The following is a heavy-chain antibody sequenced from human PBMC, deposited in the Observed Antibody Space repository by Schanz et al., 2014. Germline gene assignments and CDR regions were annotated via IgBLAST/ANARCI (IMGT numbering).Heavy chain of an antibody. D-gene: IGHD5-12*01. V-gene: IGHV1-69*09. CDR2: IIPVLAIA. J-gene: IGHJ4*02. CDR3: ARAFGGYDPAGALDY. Sequence: QVQLVQSGAEMKKPGSSVKVSCTASGGTFSSYTISWIRQAPGQGLEWMGRIIPVLAIADYAQKFQGRVTMTRDTSTSTVYMELSSLRSEDTAVYYCARAFGGYDPAGALDYWGQGTLVTVSS. CDR1: GGTFSSYT.